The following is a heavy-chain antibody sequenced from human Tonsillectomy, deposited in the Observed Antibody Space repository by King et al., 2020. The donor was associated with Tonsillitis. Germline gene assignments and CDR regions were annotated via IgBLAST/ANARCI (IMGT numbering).Heavy chain of an antibody. V-gene: IGHV1-58*02. CDR1: GFTFSNSA. CDR2: IVVGSGNT. J-gene: IGHJ6*02. CDR3: AAPPYVGSWSRLYYYGMDV. Sequence: QLVESGPEVKKPGTSVKVSCKASGFTFSNSAMQWVRQARGQRLEWIGWIVVGSGNTNYAQKFQERVTITRDMSTSTTYMDMRSLRSEDTALYYCAAPPYVGSWSRLYYYGMDVWGQGATVSVSS. D-gene: IGHD6-13*01.